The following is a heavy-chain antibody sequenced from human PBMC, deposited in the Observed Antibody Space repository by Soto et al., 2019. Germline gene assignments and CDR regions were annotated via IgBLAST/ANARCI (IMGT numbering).Heavy chain of an antibody. V-gene: IGHV3-21*01. J-gene: IGHJ4*02. D-gene: IGHD2-2*01. Sequence: GGSLRLSCAASGFTFSSYSMNWVRQAPGKGLEWVSSISSSSSYIYYADSVKGRFTISRDNAKNSLYLQMNSLRAEDTAVYYCARSPDIVVVPAAMFWGYWGQGTLVTVSS. CDR3: ARSPDIVVVPAAMFWGY. CDR2: ISSSSSYI. CDR1: GFTFSSYS.